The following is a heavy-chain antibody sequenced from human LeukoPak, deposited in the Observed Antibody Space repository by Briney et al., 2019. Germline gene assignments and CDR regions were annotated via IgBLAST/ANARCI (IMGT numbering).Heavy chain of an antibody. D-gene: IGHD3-22*01. CDR3: ARVAINYYDSSGYGFD. Sequence: TSETLSLTCTLSGGTVTSSTYFWSWIRQPPGKGLEWIGEINHSGSTNYNPSLKSRVTISVDTSKNQFSLKLSSVTAADTAVYYCARVAINYYDSSGYGFDWGQGTLVTVSS. J-gene: IGHJ4*02. CDR2: INHSGST. CDR1: GGTVTSSTYF. V-gene: IGHV4-39*07.